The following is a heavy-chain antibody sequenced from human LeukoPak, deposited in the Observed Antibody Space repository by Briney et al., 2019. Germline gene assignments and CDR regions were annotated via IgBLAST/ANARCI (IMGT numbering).Heavy chain of an antibody. CDR3: AKDLLRYFDWLGGG. V-gene: IGHV3-23*01. D-gene: IGHD3-9*01. Sequence: GGSPRLSCAASGFTFSSYAMSWVRQAPGKGLEWVSAISGSGGSTYYADSVKGRFTISRDNSKNTLYLQMNSLRAEDTAVYYCAKDLLRYFDWLGGGWGQGTLVTVSS. CDR2: ISGSGGST. J-gene: IGHJ4*02. CDR1: GFTFSSYA.